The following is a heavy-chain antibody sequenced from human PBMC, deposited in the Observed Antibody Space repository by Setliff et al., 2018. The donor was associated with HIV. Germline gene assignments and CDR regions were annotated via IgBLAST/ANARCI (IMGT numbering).Heavy chain of an antibody. CDR1: RFTFSDYY. J-gene: IGHJ6*02. D-gene: IGHD1-26*01. CDR2: SSNSCGTV. Sequence: GGSLRLSCVASRFTFSDYYMAWIRQAPGRGLEYISYSSNSCGTVYYSDSARGRFTISRDKAKNSLYLQMNSLRADDTAVYFCARPTNIDTLYYGSQTFYMYYYGLDVWGQGTTVTVSS. CDR3: ARPTNIDTLYYGSQTFYMYYYGLDV. V-gene: IGHV3-11*04.